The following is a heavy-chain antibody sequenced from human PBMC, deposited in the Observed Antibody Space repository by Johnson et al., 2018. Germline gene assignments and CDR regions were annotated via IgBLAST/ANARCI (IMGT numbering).Heavy chain of an antibody. CDR3: AKRAAHTGGTLYV. CDR1: GYTFTSSD. J-gene: IGHJ6*03. D-gene: IGHD2-8*02. Sequence: QVQLVESGAEVKEPGASXTVSCEASGYTFTSSDICWVRQATGQGLEWLGCLNPNGGNTGYAQKFQGRVSMTRNTSIRTAYMELSSPRSEETGVYYSAKRAAHTGGTLYVWGKGTTVTVSS. CDR2: LNPNGGNT. V-gene: IGHV1-8*01.